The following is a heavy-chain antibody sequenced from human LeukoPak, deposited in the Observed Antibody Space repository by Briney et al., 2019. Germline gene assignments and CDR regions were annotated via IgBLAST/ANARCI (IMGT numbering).Heavy chain of an antibody. CDR1: GYTFTGYY. V-gene: IGHV1-2*06. Sequence: GASVKVSCKASGYTFTGYYMHWVRQAPGQGLEWMGRINPNSGGTNYAQKFQGRVTITRNTSISTAYMELSSLRSEDTAVYYCARGYYDFWSGLGYWGQGTLVTVSS. CDR2: INPNSGGT. CDR3: ARGYYDFWSGLGY. J-gene: IGHJ4*02. D-gene: IGHD3-3*01.